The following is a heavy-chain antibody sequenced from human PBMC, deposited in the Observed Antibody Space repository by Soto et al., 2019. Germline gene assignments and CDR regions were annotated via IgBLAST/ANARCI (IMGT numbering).Heavy chain of an antibody. D-gene: IGHD2-21*02. CDR3: ARGGHVVVVTAALDY. Sequence: QVQLMQSGAEVKKPGASVKVSCKASGDTFPDYYIHWVRQAPGQGLEWMGTVNPSGGHTTYAQHFLGRVTMTRDTSTSTLYMDLTSLTSDDTAIYYCARGGHVVVVTAALDYWGQGTLVTVSS. J-gene: IGHJ4*02. V-gene: IGHV1-46*01. CDR1: GDTFPDYY. CDR2: VNPSGGHT.